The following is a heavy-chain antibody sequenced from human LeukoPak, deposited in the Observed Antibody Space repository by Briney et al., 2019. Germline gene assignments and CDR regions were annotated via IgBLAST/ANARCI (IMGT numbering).Heavy chain of an antibody. V-gene: IGHV1-8*02. Sequence: GASVKVSCKASGGTFSSYAISWVRQATGQGLEWMGWMNPNSGNTGYAQKFQGRVTMTGNTSISTAYMELSSLRSEDTAVYYCARDAGYCSSTSCYTDDYWGQGTLVTVSS. CDR2: MNPNSGNT. CDR1: GGTFSSYA. J-gene: IGHJ4*02. CDR3: ARDAGYCSSTSCYTDDY. D-gene: IGHD2-2*02.